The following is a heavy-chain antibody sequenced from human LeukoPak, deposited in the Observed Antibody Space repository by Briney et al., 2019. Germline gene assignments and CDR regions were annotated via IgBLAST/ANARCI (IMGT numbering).Heavy chain of an antibody. CDR1: GFTFDGYT. CDR2: ISSRSDYI. J-gene: IGHJ4*02. V-gene: IGHV3-21*01. D-gene: IGHD2-21*02. CDR3: ARAEASVTAFDF. Sequence: LXLSCAASGFTFDGYTMNWVRQAPGKGLEWVASISSRSDYIYYADSVRGRFTVSRENAKNSLSLQMNTLRAEDTATYYCARAEASVTAFDFWGQGTLVTVSS.